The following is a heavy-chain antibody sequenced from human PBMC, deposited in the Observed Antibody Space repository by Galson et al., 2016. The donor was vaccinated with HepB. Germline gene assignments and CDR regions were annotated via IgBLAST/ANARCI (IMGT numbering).Heavy chain of an antibody. CDR3: TRGTLGTTASMAFDY. CDR2: IYQTGTA. J-gene: IGHJ4*02. CDR1: GGSISDNSW. D-gene: IGHD1-26*01. Sequence: LSLTCAVSGGSISDNSWWAWVRQSPGKELEWIGEIYQTGTAHYNPSFTSRATISIDKSKNQIPLRLGSVNGADTAVYYCTRGTLGTTASMAFDYWGQGTLVSVSS. V-gene: IGHV4-4*02.